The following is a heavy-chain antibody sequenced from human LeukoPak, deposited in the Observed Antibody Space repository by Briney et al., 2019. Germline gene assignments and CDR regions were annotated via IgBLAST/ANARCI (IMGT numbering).Heavy chain of an antibody. CDR2: IIPIFGTA. CDR3: ARGGYDYGDYGHYYYYYMDV. D-gene: IGHD4-17*01. CDR1: GGTFSSYA. V-gene: IGHV1-69*01. Sequence: GSSVKVSCKASGGTFSSYAISWVRQAPGQGLEWMGGIIPIFGTANYAQKFQGRVTITADESTSTAYMELSSLRSEDTAVYYCARGGYDYGDYGHYYYYYMDVWGKGTTVTISS. J-gene: IGHJ6*03.